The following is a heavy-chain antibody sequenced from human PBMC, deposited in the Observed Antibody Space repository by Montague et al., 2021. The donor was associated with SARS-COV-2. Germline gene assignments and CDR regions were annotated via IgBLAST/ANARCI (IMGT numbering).Heavy chain of an antibody. V-gene: IGHV4-34*01. J-gene: IGHJ4*02. CDR1: GGSFSGYY. CDR2: MNHSGST. Sequence: SDTLSLTCAVYGGSFSGYYWSWIRQPPGKGLEWIGEMNHSGSTNYNPSPKSRVTISVDTSKNQFSLKPSSVTAADTAVYYCARGYQLRFLEWSSRQSTFDYWGQGTLVTVSS. CDR3: ARGYQLRFLEWSSRQSTFDY. D-gene: IGHD3-3*01.